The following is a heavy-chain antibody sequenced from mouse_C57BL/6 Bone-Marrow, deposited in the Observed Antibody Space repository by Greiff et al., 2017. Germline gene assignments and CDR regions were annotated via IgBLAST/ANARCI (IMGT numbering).Heavy chain of an antibody. J-gene: IGHJ3*01. CDR3: ARYYYGSMFAY. V-gene: IGHV5-4*03. Sequence: EVKLMESGGGLVKPGGSLKLSCAASGFTFSSYAMSWVRQTPEKRLEWVATISAGGSYTYYPDNVKGRFTISRDNAKNTLYLQMSHLKSEDTAMYYCARYYYGSMFAYWGQGTLVTVSA. CDR1: GFTFSSYA. D-gene: IGHD1-1*01. CDR2: ISAGGSYT.